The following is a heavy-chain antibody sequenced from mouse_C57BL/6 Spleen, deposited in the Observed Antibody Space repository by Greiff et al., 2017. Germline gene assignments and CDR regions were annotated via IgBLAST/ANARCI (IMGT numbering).Heavy chain of an antibody. CDR1: GYTFTDYY. CDR3: ARATTGEFDY. D-gene: IGHD1-1*01. J-gene: IGHJ2*01. V-gene: IGHV1-19*01. Sequence: EVKLVESGPVLVKPGASVKMSCKASGYTFTDYYMNWVKQSHGKSLEWIGVINPYNGGTSYNQKFKGKATLTVDKSSSTAYMELNSLTSEDSAVYYCARATTGEFDYWGQGTTLTVSS. CDR2: INPYNGGT.